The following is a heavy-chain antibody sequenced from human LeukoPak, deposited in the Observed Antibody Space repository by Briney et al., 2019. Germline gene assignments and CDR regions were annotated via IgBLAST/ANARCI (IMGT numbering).Heavy chain of an antibody. CDR1: GFTFSDHA. CDR3: AKQLGYCSDGSCYFPY. V-gene: IGHV3-13*01. CDR2: VGIAADT. Sequence: GGSLRLSCAASGFTFSDHAMHWVRQAPGKGLEWVPAVGIAADTFYPGSVKGRFTISRDNSKSTLCLQMNSLRAEDTAVYYCAKQLGYCSDGSCYFPYWGQGTLVTVSS. J-gene: IGHJ4*02. D-gene: IGHD2-15*01.